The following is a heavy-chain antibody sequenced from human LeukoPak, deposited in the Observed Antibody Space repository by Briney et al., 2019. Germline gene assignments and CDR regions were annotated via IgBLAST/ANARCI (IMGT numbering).Heavy chain of an antibody. D-gene: IGHD5-12*01. CDR3: ARERPRRAPRYSGYDWRGTFDY. V-gene: IGHV4-59*01. Sequence: SETLSLTCTVSGGSISSYYWSWIRQPPGKGLEWIGYIYYSGSTNYNPSLKSRVTISVDTSKNQFSLKLSSVTAADTAVYYCARERPRRAPRYSGYDWRGTFDYWGQGTLVTVSS. J-gene: IGHJ4*02. CDR1: GGSISSYY. CDR2: IYYSGST.